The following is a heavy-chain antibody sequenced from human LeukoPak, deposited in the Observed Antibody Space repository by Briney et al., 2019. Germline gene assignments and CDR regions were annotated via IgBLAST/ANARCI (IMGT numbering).Heavy chain of an antibody. CDR3: ARVEEAAAFNP. CDR1: GFTFSSYS. CDR2: ISSSSNYI. J-gene: IGHJ5*02. Sequence: GGSLRLSCAASGFTFSSYSMNWVRQAPGKGLKWVSSISSSSNYIYYADSVKGRFTISRDNAKNSLYLQMNSLRAEDTAVYYCARVEEAAAFNPWGQGTLVTVSS. V-gene: IGHV3-21*01. D-gene: IGHD6-13*01.